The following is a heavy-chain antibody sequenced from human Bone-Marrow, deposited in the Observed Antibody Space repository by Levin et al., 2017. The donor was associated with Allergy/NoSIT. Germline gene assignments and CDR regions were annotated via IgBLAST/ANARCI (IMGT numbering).Heavy chain of an antibody. D-gene: IGHD6-19*01. J-gene: IGHJ4*02. CDR1: GYPFTDYY. CDR3: ASVAAQQWLIRGFDY. V-gene: IGHV1-2*02. CDR2: MNPKGGGT. Sequence: ASVKVSCKTSGYPFTDYYLHWVRQAPGKGLEWMGWMNPKGGGTNYAQPFPGRVTFTRDTSTNTAYMELSRLTSDDTATYFCASVAAQQWLIRGFDYWGPGTLVTVSS.